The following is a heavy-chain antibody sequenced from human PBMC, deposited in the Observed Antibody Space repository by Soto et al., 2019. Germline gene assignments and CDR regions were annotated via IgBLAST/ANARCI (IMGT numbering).Heavy chain of an antibody. J-gene: IGHJ4*02. V-gene: IGHV3-30*18. CDR2: ISYDGSNK. CDR3: AKSAGGGIDHFDY. CDR1: GFTFSSYG. Sequence: QVQLVESGGGVVQPGRSLRLSCAASGFTFSSYGMHWVRQAPGKGLEWVAVISYDGSNKYYADSVKGRFTISRDNSKNTLYLQMNSLRAEDTAVYYCAKSAGGGIDHFDYWGQGTLVTVSS. D-gene: IGHD2-15*01.